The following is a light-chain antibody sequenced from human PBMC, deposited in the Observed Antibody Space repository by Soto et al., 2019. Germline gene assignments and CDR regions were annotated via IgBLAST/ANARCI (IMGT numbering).Light chain of an antibody. CDR1: QTISTY. J-gene: IGKJ2*01. CDR2: AAS. Sequence: DIQMTQSPSSLSASVGDRVTITCRASQTISTYLNWYQQNPGKAPKLLIYAASNLQSGVPSRFSGSGSGTDFTLTINSLQPEDFATYYCQHSFNIPYTFGQGTKLEIK. CDR3: QHSFNIPYT. V-gene: IGKV1-39*01.